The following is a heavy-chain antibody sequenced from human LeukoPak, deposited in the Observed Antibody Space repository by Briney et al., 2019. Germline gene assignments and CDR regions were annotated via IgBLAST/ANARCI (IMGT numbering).Heavy chain of an antibody. CDR2: IYIGGGT. Sequence: SETLSLICSVSGDSISSYYWSWIRQPAGKGLEWIGRIYIGGGTSYNPSLKSRVTMSVDTSQNQFFLKLSPVTAADTAVYYCAREKLLDGVADWGQGTLVTVSS. CDR1: GDSISSYY. V-gene: IGHV4-4*07. D-gene: IGHD2-15*01. CDR3: AREKLLDGVAD. J-gene: IGHJ4*02.